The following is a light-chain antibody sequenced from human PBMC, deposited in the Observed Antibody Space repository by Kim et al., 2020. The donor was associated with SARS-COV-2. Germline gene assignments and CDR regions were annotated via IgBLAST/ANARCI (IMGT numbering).Light chain of an antibody. CDR1: QTVSSNN. V-gene: IGKV3-20*01. CDR2: GAS. CDR3: QQYGISPFT. Sequence: EIVLTQSPGTLSLSPGERATLSCRASQTVSSNNLAWYQQKPGQAPRLLIYGASSRATGIPDRFSGSGSGTDFTLTISRLEPEDFVVYYCQQYGISPFTFGGGTKVDIK. J-gene: IGKJ4*01.